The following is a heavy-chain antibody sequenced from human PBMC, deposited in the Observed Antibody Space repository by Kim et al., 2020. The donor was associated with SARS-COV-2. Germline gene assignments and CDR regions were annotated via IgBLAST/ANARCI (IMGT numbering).Heavy chain of an antibody. CDR2: IYTSGST. CDR3: ARRRKGSGMYFDY. Sequence: SETLSLTCTVSGGSISSGSYYWSWIRQPAGKGLEWIGRIYTSGSTNYNPSLKSRVTISVDTSKNQFSLKLSSVTAADTAVYYCARRRKGSGMYFDYWGQGTLVTVSS. V-gene: IGHV4-61*02. CDR1: GGSISSGSYY. D-gene: IGHD3-10*01. J-gene: IGHJ4*02.